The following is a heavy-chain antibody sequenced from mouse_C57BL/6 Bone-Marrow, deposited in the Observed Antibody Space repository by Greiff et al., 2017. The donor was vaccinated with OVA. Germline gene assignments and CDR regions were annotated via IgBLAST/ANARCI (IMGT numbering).Heavy chain of an antibody. CDR2: ISYDGSN. D-gene: IGHD1-1*01. CDR3: ARGGSSDWYFDV. V-gene: IGHV3-6*01. J-gene: IGHJ1*03. CDR1: GYSITSGYY. Sequence: EVQLQESGPGLVKPSQSLSLTCSVTGYSITSGYYWNWIRQFPGNELEWMGYISYDGSNNYNPSLKNRISITRDTSKNQFFLKLNSVTTEDTATYYCARGGSSDWYFDVWGTGTTVTVSS.